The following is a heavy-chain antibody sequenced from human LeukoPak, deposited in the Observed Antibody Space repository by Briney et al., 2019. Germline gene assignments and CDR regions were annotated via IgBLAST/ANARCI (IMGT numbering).Heavy chain of an antibody. CDR2: IYYLGRT. D-gene: IGHD3-16*01. Sequence: PSETLSLTCTVSGGSIRSRDYYWGWIRQPPVKGREWIGNIYYLGRTYYNPSVKSRVTLSVDTAKNQFSLKLSSVTAADTAVYYCARRETGEPFDIWGQGTMVTVSS. CDR1: GGSIRSRDYY. J-gene: IGHJ3*02. V-gene: IGHV4-39*01. CDR3: ARRETGEPFDI.